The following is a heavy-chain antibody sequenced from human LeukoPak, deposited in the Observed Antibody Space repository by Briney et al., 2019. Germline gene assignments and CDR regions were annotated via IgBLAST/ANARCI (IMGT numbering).Heavy chain of an antibody. CDR3: ARESSGYCSSTSCPFDY. CDR2: ISGSSTYI. Sequence: GGSLRLSCAASGFTFSTYSLNWLRQAPGKGLEGVSSISGSSTYIYYADSVKGRFTISRDNAKNSLYVQMNSLRAEDTAVYYCARESSGYCSSTSCPFDYWGQGTLVTVSS. CDR1: GFTFSTYS. V-gene: IGHV3-21*01. J-gene: IGHJ4*02. D-gene: IGHD2-2*01.